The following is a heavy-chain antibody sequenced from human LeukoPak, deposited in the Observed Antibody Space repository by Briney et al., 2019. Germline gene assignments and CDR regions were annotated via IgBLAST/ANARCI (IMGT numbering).Heavy chain of an antibody. D-gene: IGHD3-22*01. Sequence: PGGSLRLSCAASGFTFSSYWMSWVRQAPGKGLEWVANIKQDGSEKYYVDSVKGRFTISRDNAKNSLYLQMNSLRAEDTAVYYCARDNYYYDSSDLGAFDIWGQGTMVTVS. CDR3: ARDNYYYDSSDLGAFDI. V-gene: IGHV3-7*01. CDR1: GFTFSSYW. CDR2: IKQDGSEK. J-gene: IGHJ3*02.